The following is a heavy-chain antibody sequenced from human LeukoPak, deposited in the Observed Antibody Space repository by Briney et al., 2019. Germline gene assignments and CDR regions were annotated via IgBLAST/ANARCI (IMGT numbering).Heavy chain of an antibody. Sequence: SGTLSLTCAVSGGSISSSNWWSWVRRPPGKGLEWLGEIYHSGSTNYNPSLKSRVTISVDKSKNQFSLKLSSVTAADTAVYYCARETTGTTYYYYGMDVWGKGTTVTVSS. CDR3: ARETTGTTYYYYGMDV. CDR2: IYHSGST. CDR1: GGSISSSNW. J-gene: IGHJ6*04. D-gene: IGHD1-1*01. V-gene: IGHV4-4*02.